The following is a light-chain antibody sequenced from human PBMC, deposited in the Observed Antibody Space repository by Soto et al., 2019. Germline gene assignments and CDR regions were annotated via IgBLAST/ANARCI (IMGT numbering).Light chain of an antibody. CDR2: DVS. J-gene: IGLJ1*01. V-gene: IGLV2-14*01. CDR1: SSDVGGYNY. CDR3: SSYTSSNTRQIV. Sequence: QSALTQPASVSGSPGQSITISRTGTSSDVGGYNYVSWCQQHPGKAPKFMIYDVSNRPSGVSNRFSGSKSGNTASLTISGLQAEDEADYYCSSYTSSNTRQIVFGTGTKVTVL.